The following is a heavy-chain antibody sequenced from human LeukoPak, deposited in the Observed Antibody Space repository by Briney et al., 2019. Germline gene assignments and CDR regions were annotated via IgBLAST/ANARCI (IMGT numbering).Heavy chain of an antibody. D-gene: IGHD2-15*01. CDR2: MNPNSGNT. Sequence: ASVKVSCKASGYTFTSYDINWVRQATGQGLEWMGWMNPNSGNTGYAQKFQGKVTMTRNTSISTAYMELSSLRSEDTAVYYCARAGGYCGRISCPYYFDYWGQGSLVAVSS. CDR1: GYTFTSYD. CDR3: ARAGGYCGRISCPYYFDY. J-gene: IGHJ4*02. V-gene: IGHV1-8*01.